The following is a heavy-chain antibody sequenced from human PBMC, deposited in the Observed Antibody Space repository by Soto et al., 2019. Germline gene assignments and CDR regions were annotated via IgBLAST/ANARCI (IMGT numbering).Heavy chain of an antibody. V-gene: IGHV3-15*07. J-gene: IGHJ4*02. D-gene: IGHD1-26*01. CDR1: GFTFTNAW. Sequence: GGSLRLSCAASGFTFTNAWMNWVRQAPGKGLEWVGHIKSKTDGGTTDYVAPVKGRFTISRDDSKNTLYMQMNSLQTEDTAVYYCTTHNLIVGARGYDYWGQGTLVTVSS. CDR2: IKSKTDGGTT. CDR3: TTHNLIVGARGYDY.